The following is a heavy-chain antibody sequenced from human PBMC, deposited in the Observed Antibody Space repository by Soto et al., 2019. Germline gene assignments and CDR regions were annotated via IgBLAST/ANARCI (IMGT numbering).Heavy chain of an antibody. Sequence: GGSLRLSCAASGFTFDDYGMSWVRQAPGKGLEWVSGINWNGGSTGYADSVKGRFTISRDNAKNSLYLQMNSLRAEDTALYYCARSLYSSSYYYGMDVWGQGTTVTSP. CDR1: GFTFDDYG. V-gene: IGHV3-20*04. J-gene: IGHJ6*02. D-gene: IGHD6-6*01. CDR3: ARSLYSSSYYYGMDV. CDR2: INWNGGST.